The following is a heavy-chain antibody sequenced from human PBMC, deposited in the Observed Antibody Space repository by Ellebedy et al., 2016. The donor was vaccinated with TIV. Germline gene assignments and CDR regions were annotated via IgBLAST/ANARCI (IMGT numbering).Heavy chain of an antibody. CDR1: GFIFNSYS. J-gene: IGHJ4*02. D-gene: IGHD3-22*01. CDR3: ARDAMIWIFDS. V-gene: IGHV3-48*01. CDR2: ISKSDTT. Sequence: LSLTCAGSGFIFNSYSMNWVRQAPGTGLEWISYISKSDTTYYADSVRGRFTISRDNAKKSVYLQMNSLRLEDTALYYCARDAMIWIFDSWGQGTLVTVSS.